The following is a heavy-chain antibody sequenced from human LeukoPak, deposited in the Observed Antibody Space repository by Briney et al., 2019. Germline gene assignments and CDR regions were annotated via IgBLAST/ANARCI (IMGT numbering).Heavy chain of an antibody. J-gene: IGHJ4*02. Sequence: ASVKVSCKASGYTFTSYAMHWVRQAPGQRLEWMGWINAGNGNTKYSQKFQGRVTMTRDTSTSTVYMELSSLRSEDTAVYYCARDGSLCSGGSCDTLWFDYWGQGTLVTVSS. CDR1: GYTFTSYA. V-gene: IGHV1-3*01. D-gene: IGHD2-15*01. CDR2: INAGNGNT. CDR3: ARDGSLCSGGSCDTLWFDY.